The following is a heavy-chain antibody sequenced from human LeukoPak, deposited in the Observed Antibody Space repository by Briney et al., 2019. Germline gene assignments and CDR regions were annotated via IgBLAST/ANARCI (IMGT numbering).Heavy chain of an antibody. CDR2: ISSSSSYM. D-gene: IGHD1-26*01. J-gene: IGHJ4*02. CDR3: ARVSGSYYPLGYFDY. Sequence: GGSLPLSCAASGFPFSSYSMNWARLAPGKGLAWVSSISSSSSYMYYADSVKGRFTSSRDNAKNSLYLQMNSLRAEDTAVYYCARVSGSYYPLGYFDYWGQGTLVTVSS. V-gene: IGHV3-21*01. CDR1: GFPFSSYS.